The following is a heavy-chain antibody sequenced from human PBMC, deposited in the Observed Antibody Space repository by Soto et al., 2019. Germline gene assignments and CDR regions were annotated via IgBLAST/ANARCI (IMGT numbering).Heavy chain of an antibody. D-gene: IGHD6-19*01. V-gene: IGHV3-21*01. CDR3: ARIKQWLVLQDYGMDV. CDR1: GGTFSSYS. Sequence: GGSLRLSCAASGGTFSSYSMNWVRQAPGKGLEWVSSISSSSSYIYYADSVKGRFTISRDNAKNSLYLQMNSLRAEDTAVYYCARIKQWLVLQDYGMDVWGQGTTVTVSS. J-gene: IGHJ6*02. CDR2: ISSSSSYI.